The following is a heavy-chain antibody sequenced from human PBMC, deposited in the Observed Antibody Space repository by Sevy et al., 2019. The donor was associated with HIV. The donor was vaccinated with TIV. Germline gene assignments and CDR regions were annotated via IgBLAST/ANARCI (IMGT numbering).Heavy chain of an antibody. CDR3: AGEGCTNPHDY. Sequence: GSLRLSCVASGFNFNIYSMSWVRQAPGKRLGWVSTLSFGCGRINHADSVQGRFTMSRDDSKKTVYLEMNSLRPEDAAVYYCAGEGCTNPHDYWGQGTLVTVSS. D-gene: IGHD2-8*01. V-gene: IGHV3-23*01. J-gene: IGHJ4*02. CDR2: LSFGCGRI. CDR1: GFNFNIYS.